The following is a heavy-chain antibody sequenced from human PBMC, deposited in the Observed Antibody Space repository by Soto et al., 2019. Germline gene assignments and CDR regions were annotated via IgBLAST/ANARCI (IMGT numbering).Heavy chain of an antibody. J-gene: IGHJ6*02. CDR2: ISGDDEK. V-gene: IGHV2-5*02. D-gene: IGHD3-16*01. Sequence: QITLKESGPTQVKPTQTLTLTCTFSGFSLITGGVSVAWIRQPPGKALEWLALISGDDEKRYSPSLKSRLTTXXDTTKHQVVFTMTNMDPLDTATYYCSHRRGMIMDVWCQGTTVTVSS. CDR1: GFSLITGGVS. CDR3: SHRRGMIMDV.